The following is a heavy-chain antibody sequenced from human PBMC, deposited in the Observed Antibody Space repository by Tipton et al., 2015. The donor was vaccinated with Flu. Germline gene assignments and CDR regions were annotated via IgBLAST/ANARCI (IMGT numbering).Heavy chain of an antibody. J-gene: IGHJ6*02. D-gene: IGHD5-24*01. CDR3: AKDPGWQQSNYHYYNGMDV. CDR2: IWFDGNVE. V-gene: IGHV3-33*06. Sequence: QVQLVQSGGGVVQPGTSLRLSCAASGFDFTNYAMHWVRQAPGKGLEWVAVIWFDGNVEFYADSVKGRFTISRHNSKNTVYLQMDSLRAEDTALYYCAKDPGWQQSNYHYYNGMDVWGQGTTVTVSS. CDR1: GFDFTNYA.